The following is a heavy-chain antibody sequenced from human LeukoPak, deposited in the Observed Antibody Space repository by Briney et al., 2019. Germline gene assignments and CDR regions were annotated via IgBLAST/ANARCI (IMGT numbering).Heavy chain of an antibody. CDR3: ARRYCSRGSCYYFDY. V-gene: IGHV4-39*01. D-gene: IGHD2-15*01. CDR1: GGSISSSSYY. Sequence: PSETLSLTCTVSGGSISSSSYYWGWIRQPPGKGLEWIGSIYYSGSTYYNPSLKSRVTVSVHTSKNQFSLKLSSVTAADTAVYYCARRYCSRGSCYYFDYWGQGTLVTVSS. J-gene: IGHJ4*02. CDR2: IYYSGST.